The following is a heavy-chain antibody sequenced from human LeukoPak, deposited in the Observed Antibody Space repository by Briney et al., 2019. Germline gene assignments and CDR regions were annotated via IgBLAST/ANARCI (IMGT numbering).Heavy chain of an antibody. CDR1: GFIFSSFW. D-gene: IGHD6-19*01. Sequence: GGSLRLSCAASGFIFSSFWVSWVRRAPGKGLEWVANIKKDGSEKNYVDSVKGRFTNPRDNPKHSLYLQMNSLRAEDAAVYYCAGGSGWIFDSWGQGTLVTVSS. J-gene: IGHJ4*02. V-gene: IGHV3-7*01. CDR2: IKKDGSEK. CDR3: AGGSGWIFDS.